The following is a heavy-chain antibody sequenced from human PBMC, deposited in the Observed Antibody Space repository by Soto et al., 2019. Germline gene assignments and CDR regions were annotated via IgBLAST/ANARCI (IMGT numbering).Heavy chain of an antibody. Sequence: GGSLRLSCTASGFTFGNYAMSWFRQAPGKGLEWVGFIRSKAYGGTTEYAASVKGRFTISRDDSKSIAYLQMNSLKTEDTAVYYCTREGLWFGELLPDYFDYWGQGTLVTVSS. V-gene: IGHV3-49*03. CDR3: TREGLWFGELLPDYFDY. CDR1: GFTFGNYA. CDR2: IRSKAYGGTT. J-gene: IGHJ4*02. D-gene: IGHD3-10*01.